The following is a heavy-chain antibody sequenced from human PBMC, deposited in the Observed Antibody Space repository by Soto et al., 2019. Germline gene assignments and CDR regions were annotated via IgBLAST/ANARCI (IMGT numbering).Heavy chain of an antibody. CDR1: VFTFSGYG. CDR2: ISYDGGNK. V-gene: IGHV3-30*18. Sequence: PGWSLRLSCATSVFTFSGYGMHWVRQAPGKGLEWVSVISYDGGNKYYSDSVKGRFTISRDNSKNTLYLQMNGLRGDDTAVYYCAKDRSDYGDSVYYYYYGMDVWGQGTTVTVSS. J-gene: IGHJ6*02. CDR3: AKDRSDYGDSVYYYYYGMDV. D-gene: IGHD4-17*01.